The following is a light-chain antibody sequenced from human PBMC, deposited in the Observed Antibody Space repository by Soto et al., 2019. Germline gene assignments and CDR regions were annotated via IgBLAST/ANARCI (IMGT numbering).Light chain of an antibody. CDR1: TSDVGAYNY. J-gene: IGLJ2*01. CDR3: SSYTAISTLDIV. CDR2: EVS. Sequence: QSALTQPASVSGSPGQSITISCTGTTSDVGAYNYVSWYQQHPGNAPKLIIYEVSRRPLGVSSRFSASKSGSTASLTISGLQGEDEADYYCSSYTAISTLDIVFGGGTKLTVL. V-gene: IGLV2-14*01.